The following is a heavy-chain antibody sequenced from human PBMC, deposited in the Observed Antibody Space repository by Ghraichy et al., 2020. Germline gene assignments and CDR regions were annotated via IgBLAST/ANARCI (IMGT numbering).Heavy chain of an antibody. CDR1: GAFMGSKCHF. CDR3: PVASLNAGLLDF. Sequence: SETLSLTCTVSGAFMGSKCHFWAWIRQPPGKGLQFLASVDYSRNTYSNTSLKSRVTVTSAMSRKQFSLTLTSVTAADTAVYFCPVASLNAGLLDFWCQGYLVIVSS. D-gene: IGHD5/OR15-5a*01. V-gene: IGHV4-39*01. J-gene: IGHJ4*02. CDR2: VDYSRNT.